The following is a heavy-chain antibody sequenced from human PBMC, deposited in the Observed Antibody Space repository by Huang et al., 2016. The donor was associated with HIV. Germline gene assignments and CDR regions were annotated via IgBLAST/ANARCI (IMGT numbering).Heavy chain of an antibody. J-gene: IGHJ4*02. V-gene: IGHV3-49*03. D-gene: IGHD6-13*01. CDR1: GLTFGDYA. CDR2: IRSKASGGTT. Sequence: EVQLVESGGGLVQPGRSLRLSCTASGLTFGDYAMGWFGQAKGNGLDWVCCIRSKASGGTTEYAASVKGRFTSSRDDSKSIAYLQMNSLKTEDTAVYYCTRGKGALDYWGLVTLVTVSS. CDR3: TRGKGALDY.